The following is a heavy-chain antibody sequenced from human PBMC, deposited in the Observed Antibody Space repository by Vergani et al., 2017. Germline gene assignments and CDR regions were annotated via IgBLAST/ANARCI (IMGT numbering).Heavy chain of an antibody. CDR1: GGSISSGDYY. CDR3: ARVMYRDEASTGYRLEGMDI. J-gene: IGHJ6*02. Sequence: QVQLQESGPGLVKPSQTLSLTCTVSGGSISSGDYYWNWIRQPPGKGLEWIGYIYYSGSTYYNPSLKSRVTMSVDTSKNQFTLKVRSVTAADTAVYFCARVMYRDEASTGYRLEGMDIWGQGTTVTISS. CDR2: IYYSGST. V-gene: IGHV4-30-4*08. D-gene: IGHD3-9*01.